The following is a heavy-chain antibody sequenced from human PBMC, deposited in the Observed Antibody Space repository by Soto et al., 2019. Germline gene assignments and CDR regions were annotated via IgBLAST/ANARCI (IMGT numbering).Heavy chain of an antibody. CDR1: GYTFTSYD. Sequence: QVQLVQSGAEVKKPGASVKVSCKASGYTFTSYDINWVRQATGQGLEWMGWMNPNSGNTAYAQKFLGRVTMTRNTSISTAYMELRSLRSEDPDVYYCARERTRGFDPWGQGTLVTVSS. J-gene: IGHJ5*02. CDR3: ARERTRGFDP. CDR2: MNPNSGNT. V-gene: IGHV1-8*01.